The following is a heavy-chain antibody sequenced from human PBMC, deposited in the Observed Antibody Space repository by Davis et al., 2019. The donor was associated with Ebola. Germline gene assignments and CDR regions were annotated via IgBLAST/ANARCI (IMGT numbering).Heavy chain of an antibody. V-gene: IGHV3-23*01. CDR2: ISGSGGST. Sequence: PGGSLRLSCAASGFTFSSYGMHWVRQAPGKGLEWVSAISGSGGSTYYADSVKGRFTISRDNSKNTLYLQMNSLRAEDTAVYYCAQSSPEGSGSYSYPFDYWGQGTLVTVSS. CDR1: GFTFSSYG. D-gene: IGHD3-10*01. J-gene: IGHJ4*02. CDR3: AQSSPEGSGSYSYPFDY.